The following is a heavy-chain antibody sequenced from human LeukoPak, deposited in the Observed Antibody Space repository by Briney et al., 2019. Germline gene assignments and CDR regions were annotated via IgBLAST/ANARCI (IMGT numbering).Heavy chain of an antibody. J-gene: IGHJ6*03. CDR2: INSDGSST. CDR1: GFTFSSYW. CDR3: ARVRGYSYYGGYYYYMDV. Sequence: GGSLRLSCAASGFTFSSYWMHWVRQAPGKGLVWVSRINSDGSSTSYADSVKGRFTISRSNAKNTLYLQMNSLRAEDTAVYYCARVRGYSYYGGYYYYMDVWGKGTTVTVSS. D-gene: IGHD5-18*01. V-gene: IGHV3-74*01.